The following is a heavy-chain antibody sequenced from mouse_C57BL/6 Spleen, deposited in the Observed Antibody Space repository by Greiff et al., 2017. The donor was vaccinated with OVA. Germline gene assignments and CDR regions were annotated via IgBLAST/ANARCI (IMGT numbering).Heavy chain of an antibody. CDR3: ARGDYGRHFDV. J-gene: IGHJ1*03. CDR2: ISYDGSN. D-gene: IGHD1-1*01. CDR1: GYSITSGYY. V-gene: IGHV3-6*01. Sequence: ESGPGLVKPSQSLSLTCSVTGYSITSGYYWNWIRQFPGNKLEWMGYISYDGSNNYNPSLKNRISITRDTSKNQFFLKLNSVTTEDTATYYGARGDYGRHFDVWGTGTTVTVSS.